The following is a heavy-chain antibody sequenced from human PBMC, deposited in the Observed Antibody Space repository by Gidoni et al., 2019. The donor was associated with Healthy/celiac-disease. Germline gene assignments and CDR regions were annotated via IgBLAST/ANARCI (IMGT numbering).Heavy chain of an antibody. J-gene: IGHJ6*02. D-gene: IGHD4-17*01. CDR2: ISYDGSNK. Sequence: QVQLVESGGGVVQPGRSRRLSSAASGVTFRSYAMHWVRQAPGKGLGWLADISYDGSNKYYADSVKGRFTISRDNSKNTLYLQMNSLRAEDTAVYYCAGDLLTTEVYYGMDVWGQGTTVTVSS. CDR1: GVTFRSYA. CDR3: AGDLLTTEVYYGMDV. V-gene: IGHV3-30*14.